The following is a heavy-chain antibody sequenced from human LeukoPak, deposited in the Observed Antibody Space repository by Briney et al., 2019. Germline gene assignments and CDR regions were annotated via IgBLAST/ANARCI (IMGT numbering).Heavy chain of an antibody. D-gene: IGHD5-18*01. CDR3: TTGAWIQLWLADY. CDR1: GFTFSSYA. J-gene: IGHJ4*02. V-gene: IGHV3-15*01. Sequence: PGGSLRLSCAASGFTFSSYAMHWVRQAPGKGLEWVGLIKSKTDGGTADYAAPVKGRFTISRDDSKTTLYLQMNSLKAEDTAVYYCTTGAWIQLWLADYWGRGTLVTVSS. CDR2: IKSKTDGGTA.